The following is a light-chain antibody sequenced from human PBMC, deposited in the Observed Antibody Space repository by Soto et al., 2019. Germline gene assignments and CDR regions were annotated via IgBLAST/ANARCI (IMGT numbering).Light chain of an antibody. CDR2: DAS. CDR1: QSISRW. J-gene: IGKJ1*01. Sequence: DIELTESPSTLSASVGDRVSMTCRSSQSISRWLAWYQQKPGKAPKLLIYDASTLESGVPSRFSGRGSGTEFTLTISSLQPDDFATYYCQQYNSYWTFGQGTKVDIK. V-gene: IGKV1-5*01. CDR3: QQYNSYWT.